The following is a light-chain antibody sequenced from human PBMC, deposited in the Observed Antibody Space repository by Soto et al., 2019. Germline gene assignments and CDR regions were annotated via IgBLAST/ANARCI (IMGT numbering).Light chain of an antibody. CDR2: EVN. CDR1: SSDVGSHNR. Sequence: QSVLTQPPSVSGSPGQSVTISCTGTSSDVGSHNRVSWYQQPPGTAPQLLIYEVNNRPSGVPGRFSGSKSGNTASLTISGLQAEDEADYYCSSYTSSYTWVFGGGTQLTVL. V-gene: IGLV2-18*02. J-gene: IGLJ3*02. CDR3: SSYTSSYTWV.